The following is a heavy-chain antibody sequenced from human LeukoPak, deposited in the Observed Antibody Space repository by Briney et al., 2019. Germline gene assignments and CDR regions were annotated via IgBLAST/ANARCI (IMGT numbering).Heavy chain of an antibody. Sequence: PGGSLRLSCAASGFTFSDYYMSWIRQAPGRGLEWISYISSSSSLIYYADSVKGRFTISRDNAKNSLYLHMNSLKDDDTAVYYCARGGGPMIRSDFDFWGQGTLVTVSS. D-gene: IGHD3-10*01. CDR3: ARGGGPMIRSDFDF. J-gene: IGHJ4*02. V-gene: IGHV3-11*04. CDR2: ISSSSSLI. CDR1: GFTFSDYY.